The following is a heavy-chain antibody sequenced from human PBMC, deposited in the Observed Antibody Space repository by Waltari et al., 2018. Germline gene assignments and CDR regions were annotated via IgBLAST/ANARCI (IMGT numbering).Heavy chain of an antibody. Sequence: EVQLVDSGGDLVQPGGSLKLSCAASGITFSDSSIHWVRQAPGKGLEWVGRIRMEANSYATAFAASVNGRFTIFRDDSKKTAYLQMNTLMSEDTALYYCTRSGTTTVAFDIWGQGTMVTVSS. V-gene: IGHV3-73*01. CDR1: GITFSDSS. CDR2: IRMEANSYAT. D-gene: IGHD1-1*01. CDR3: TRSGTTTVAFDI. J-gene: IGHJ3*02.